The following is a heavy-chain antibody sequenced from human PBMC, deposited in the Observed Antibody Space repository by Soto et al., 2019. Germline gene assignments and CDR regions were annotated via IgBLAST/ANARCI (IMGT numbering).Heavy chain of an antibody. V-gene: IGHV3-23*01. CDR3: ARTPNWNKAFFDY. D-gene: IGHD1-1*01. CDR2: ISGSGGST. J-gene: IGHJ4*02. Sequence: GGSLRLSCAASGFTFSSYAMSWVRQAPGKGLEWVSAISGSGGSTYYADSVKGRFTISRDNSKNTLYLQMSSLRSEDTAVYYCARTPNWNKAFFDYWGQGTLVTVSS. CDR1: GFTFSSYA.